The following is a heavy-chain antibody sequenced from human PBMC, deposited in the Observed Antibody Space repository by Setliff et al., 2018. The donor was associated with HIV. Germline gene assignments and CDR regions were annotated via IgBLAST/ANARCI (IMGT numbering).Heavy chain of an antibody. CDR3: ARSRLGSWFDP. CDR1: GYTFTGYY. V-gene: IGHV1-8*02. CDR2: MNPNSGNT. J-gene: IGHJ5*02. D-gene: IGHD7-27*01. Sequence: ASVKVSCKASGYTFTGYYMHWVRQAPGQGLEWMGWMNPNSGNTGYAQKFQGRVTMTRNTSISTAYMELSSLRSEDTAVYYCARSRLGSWFDPWGQGTLVTVSS.